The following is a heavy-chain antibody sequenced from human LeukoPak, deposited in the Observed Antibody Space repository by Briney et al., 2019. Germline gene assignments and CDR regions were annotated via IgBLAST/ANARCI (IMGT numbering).Heavy chain of an antibody. J-gene: IGHJ4*02. Sequence: GGSLRLSCAASGFTVSSNYMSWVRQAPGKGLEWVSVIYSGDITYYADSVKGRFTISRDNSKNTLYLQMNSLRAEDTAVYYCARSAYCSGGACYSGAVEYWGQGTLVTVSS. CDR3: ARSAYCSGGACYSGAVEY. CDR1: GFTVSSNY. D-gene: IGHD2-15*01. CDR2: IYSGDIT. V-gene: IGHV3-53*01.